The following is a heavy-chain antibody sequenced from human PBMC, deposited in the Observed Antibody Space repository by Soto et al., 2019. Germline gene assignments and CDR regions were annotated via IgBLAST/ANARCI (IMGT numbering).Heavy chain of an antibody. V-gene: IGHV4-59*08. Sequence: QVQLQESGPGLVKPSETLSLTCTVSGGSISPYCWSWIRQPPGRGLEWIGYIYFGGTTSYNPPLKKRITISVDTSTNQLALKLTSVIAAVAAVYYCARLGGSSQALDSWGQGTLFTVSS. CDR1: GGSISPYC. D-gene: IGHD2-15*01. J-gene: IGHJ4*02. CDR3: ARLGGSSQALDS. CDR2: IYFGGTT.